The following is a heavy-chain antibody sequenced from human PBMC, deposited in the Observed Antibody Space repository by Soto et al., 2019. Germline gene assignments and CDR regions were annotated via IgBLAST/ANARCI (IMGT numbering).Heavy chain of an antibody. V-gene: IGHV4-4*07. CDR1: GGDINRYW. CDR2: VYSSGTT. CDR3: ARDIGSYAYGEGY. Sequence: SGGDINRYWWSWIRQPAGKGLEWIGRVYSSGTTDYNPSLNSRATLSVETSKNQFSLKLSSVTAADTAVYYCARDIGSYAYGEGYWGQGSQVTVSS. D-gene: IGHD3-10*01. J-gene: IGHJ4*02.